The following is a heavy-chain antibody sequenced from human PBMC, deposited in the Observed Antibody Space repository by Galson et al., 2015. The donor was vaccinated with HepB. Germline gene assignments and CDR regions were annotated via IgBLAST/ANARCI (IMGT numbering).Heavy chain of an antibody. V-gene: IGHV5-10-1*01. J-gene: IGHJ4*02. CDR2: IDPSDSYT. D-gene: IGHD3-16*02. CDR3: ARHSPLHVGELSSSDHYFDY. Sequence: QSGAEVKKPGESLRISCKGSGYSFTSDWISWVRQMPGKGLEWMGRIDPSDSYTNYSPSFQGHVTISADKSVSTAYLQWSSLKASDTAMYYCARHSPLHVGELSSSDHYFDYWGQGTLVTVSS. CDR1: GYSFTSDW.